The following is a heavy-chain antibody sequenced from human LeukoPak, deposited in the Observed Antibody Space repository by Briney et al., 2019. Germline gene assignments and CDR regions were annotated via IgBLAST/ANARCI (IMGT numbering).Heavy chain of an antibody. D-gene: IGHD2/OR15-2a*01. CDR2: IRYDGSYK. CDR1: GFTFSTFG. Sequence: PGGSLRLSCAASGFTFSTFGFHWVRQAPGKGLEWVAFIRYDGSYKYYADFVKGRFTISKDNSKNTLYLQVNSLNPEDTAVYYCAKEGNFFLDIWGQGTMVTVSS. J-gene: IGHJ3*02. V-gene: IGHV3-30*02. CDR3: AKEGNFFLDI.